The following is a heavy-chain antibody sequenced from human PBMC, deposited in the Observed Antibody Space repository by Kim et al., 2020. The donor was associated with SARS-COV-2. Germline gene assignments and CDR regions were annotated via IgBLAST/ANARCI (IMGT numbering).Heavy chain of an antibody. V-gene: IGHV4-39*02. CDR2: ST. Sequence: STSYNPALQSRVTISIDTSKSHMSLRLTSVTAADTAVYFCARGQDTAKTGYWGQGTLFTVSS. D-gene: IGHD5-18*01. J-gene: IGHJ4*02. CDR3: ARGQDTAKTGY.